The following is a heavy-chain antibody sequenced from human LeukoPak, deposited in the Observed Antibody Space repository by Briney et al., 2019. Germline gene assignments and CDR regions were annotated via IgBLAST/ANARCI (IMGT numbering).Heavy chain of an antibody. CDR1: GGTFSSYA. V-gene: IGHV1-69*13. D-gene: IGHD2-2*01. CDR2: IIPIFGTA. J-gene: IGHJ6*03. Sequence: SVKVSCKASGGTFSSYAISWVRQAPGQGLEWMGGIIPIFGTANYAQKFQRRVTITADESTRPAYLELSSLRSEDTAVYYCARDYQLQASGYYYYMDVWGKGTTVTVSS. CDR3: ARDYQLQASGYYYYMDV.